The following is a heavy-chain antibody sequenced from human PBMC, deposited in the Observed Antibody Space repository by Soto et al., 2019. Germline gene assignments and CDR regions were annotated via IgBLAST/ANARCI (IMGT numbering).Heavy chain of an antibody. D-gene: IGHD3-3*01. CDR2: IYPDDSDT. V-gene: IGHV5-51*01. CDR1: GYSFTSYW. CDR3: ARTSSITIFGVVPNGMDV. Sequence: LKICCNDSGYSFTSYWIGWVRQMPGKGLEWMGIIYPDDSDTRYSPSFQGQVTISADKSISTAYLQWSRLKASDTVMYYCARTSSITIFGVVPNGMDVWGQGTTVTVSS. J-gene: IGHJ6*02.